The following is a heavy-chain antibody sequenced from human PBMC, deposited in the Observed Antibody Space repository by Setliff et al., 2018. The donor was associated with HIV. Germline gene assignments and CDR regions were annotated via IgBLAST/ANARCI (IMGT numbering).Heavy chain of an antibody. J-gene: IGHJ3*02. V-gene: IGHV4-59*01. Sequence: LSLNCTVSGGSISSYYWSWIRQPPGKGLEWSGYIYYSGSTNYNPSLKSRVTISVDTSKNQFSLKLSSVTAADTAVYYCARNPCSGGSCPDAFGIWGQGTMVTVSS. CDR2: IYYSGST. D-gene: IGHD2-15*01. CDR3: ARNPCSGGSCPDAFGI. CDR1: GGSISSYY.